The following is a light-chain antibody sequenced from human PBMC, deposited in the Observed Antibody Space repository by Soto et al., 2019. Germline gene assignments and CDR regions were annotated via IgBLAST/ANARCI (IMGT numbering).Light chain of an antibody. CDR1: QSASSN. Sequence: EVVMTQSPATLSVSPGERVILSCRASQSASSNLVWYQQKPGLAPRLLIYDASSRATGIPDRFSGSGSGTDFTLTISRLEPEDFAVYYCQQYGSSPSITFGQGTRLEIK. J-gene: IGKJ5*01. CDR3: QQYGSSPSIT. V-gene: IGKV3D-20*01. CDR2: DAS.